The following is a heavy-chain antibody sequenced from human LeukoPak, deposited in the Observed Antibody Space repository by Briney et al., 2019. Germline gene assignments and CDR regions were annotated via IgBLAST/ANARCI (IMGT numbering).Heavy chain of an antibody. Sequence: SETLSLTCTVSGGSISSSSYYWGWIRQPSGKGLEWIGSIYYSGSTYYNPSLKSRVTISVDTSKNQFSLKLSSVTAADTAVYYCAKVPSDIVVVPAAMNYWGQGTLVTVSS. CDR3: AKVPSDIVVVPAAMNY. CDR1: GGSISSSSYY. CDR2: IYYSGST. J-gene: IGHJ4*02. V-gene: IGHV4-39*07. D-gene: IGHD2-2*01.